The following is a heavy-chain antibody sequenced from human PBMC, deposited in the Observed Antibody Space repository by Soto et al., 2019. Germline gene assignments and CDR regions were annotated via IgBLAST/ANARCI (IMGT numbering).Heavy chain of an antibody. CDR1: GYAFTTYN. Sequence: QVQLVQSGAEVKKPGALVKVSCKASGYAFTTYNINWVRQAPGQGLEWIGWTNPNSGHTGYAQKFQGRITMTRDTSISTAYMELSSLRSEDTAIYYCTRGHNWFDPWGQGTLVTVSS. CDR3: TRGHNWFDP. J-gene: IGHJ5*02. CDR2: TNPNSGHT. V-gene: IGHV1-8*01.